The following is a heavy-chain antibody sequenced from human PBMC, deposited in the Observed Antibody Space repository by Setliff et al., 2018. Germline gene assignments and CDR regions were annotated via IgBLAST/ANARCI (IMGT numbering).Heavy chain of an antibody. Sequence: ASVKVSCKTSGFAFSAYYMNWVRQAPGQGLEWMGRMNPNSGGTNYAQKFQGRVTMTRDTSISTAYMELSGLTSDDTAVYYCATGLIAVAGTLYYFDYWGQGTMVTVSS. V-gene: IGHV1-2*06. D-gene: IGHD6-19*01. CDR3: ATGLIAVAGTLYYFDY. CDR1: GFAFSAYY. J-gene: IGHJ4*02. CDR2: MNPNSGGT.